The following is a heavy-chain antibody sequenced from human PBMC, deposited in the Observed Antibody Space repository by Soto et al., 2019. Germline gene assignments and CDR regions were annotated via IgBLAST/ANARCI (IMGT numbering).Heavy chain of an antibody. J-gene: IGHJ6*02. V-gene: IGHV1-69*13. CDR2: IIPIFGTA. D-gene: IGHD3-10*01. CDR3: ARGTYGSGSYSTQPHCNYSGMDA. Sequence: ASVKVSCKASGGTFSSYAISWVRQAPGQGLEWMGGIIPIFGTASYAQKFQGRVTITADESTSTAYMELSSLRSEDTAVYYCARGTYGSGSYSTQPHCNYSGMDAWGGGTTVAV. CDR1: GGTFSSYA.